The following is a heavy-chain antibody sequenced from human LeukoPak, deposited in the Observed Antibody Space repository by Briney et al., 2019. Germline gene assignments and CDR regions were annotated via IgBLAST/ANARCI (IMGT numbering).Heavy chain of an antibody. Sequence: GASVTVSCKASGYTFTSYDINGVRQATGQGLEWMGWMNPNSGNTGYAQKFKGRVTMTRNTSRSTAYMELSSLRSEDTAVYYCARGPARVRRFLEWLLSSWFDPWGQGTLVTVSS. CDR3: ARGPARVRRFLEWLLSSWFDP. V-gene: IGHV1-8*01. CDR2: MNPNSGNT. J-gene: IGHJ5*02. D-gene: IGHD3-3*01. CDR1: GYTFTSYD.